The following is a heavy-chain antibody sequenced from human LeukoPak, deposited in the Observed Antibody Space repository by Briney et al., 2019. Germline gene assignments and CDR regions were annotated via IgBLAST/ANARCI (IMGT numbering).Heavy chain of an antibody. CDR3: ARIFTSGSQGDY. D-gene: IGHD6-19*01. V-gene: IGHV4-30-2*01. CDR1: GGSISSGGYY. J-gene: IGHJ4*02. Sequence: SETLSLTCTVSGGSISSGGYYRSWIRQPPGKGLEWIGYIYHSGSTYYNPSLKSRVTISVDTSKNQFSLKLSSVTAADTAVYYCARIFTSGSQGDYWGQGTLVTVSS. CDR2: IYHSGST.